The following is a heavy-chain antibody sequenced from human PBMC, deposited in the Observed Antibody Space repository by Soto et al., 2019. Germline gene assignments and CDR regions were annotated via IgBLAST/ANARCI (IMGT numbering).Heavy chain of an antibody. D-gene: IGHD3-22*01. CDR3: AKDIYYDSSGYYPN. Sequence: RLSCAASGFTFDDYAMHWVRQAPGKGLEWVSGISWNSGSIGYADSVKGRFTISRDNAKNSLYLQMNSLRAEDTALYYCAKDIYYDSSGYYPNWGQGTLVTVSS. J-gene: IGHJ4*02. CDR1: GFTFDDYA. V-gene: IGHV3-9*01. CDR2: ISWNSGSI.